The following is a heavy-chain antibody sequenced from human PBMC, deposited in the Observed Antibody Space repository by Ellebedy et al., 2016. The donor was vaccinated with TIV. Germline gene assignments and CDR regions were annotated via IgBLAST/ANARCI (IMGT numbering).Heavy chain of an antibody. V-gene: IGHV3-23*01. CDR2: ISGLGGST. D-gene: IGHD1-26*01. J-gene: IGHJ4*02. Sequence: GESLKISXAASGFTFSSYAMSWVRQAPGKGLEWVSVISGLGGSTYYADSVKGRFTISRDNSKNTLYLQMNSLKTEDTGVYYCTTDLRWELDFDYWGQGTLVTVSS. CDR1: GFTFSSYA. CDR3: TTDLRWELDFDY.